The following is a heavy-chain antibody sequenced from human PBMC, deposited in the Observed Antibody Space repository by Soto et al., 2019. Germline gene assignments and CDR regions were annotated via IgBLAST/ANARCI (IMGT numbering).Heavy chain of an antibody. CDR1: GGSISSSSYY. Sequence: SETLSLTCTVSGGSISSSSYYWGWIRQPPGKGLEWIGSIYYSGSTHYNPSLKSRVTISVDTSKNQFSLKLSSVTAADTAVYYCARLEYCSGGSCYSGYYYYYMDVWGKGTTVTVSS. D-gene: IGHD2-15*01. J-gene: IGHJ6*03. CDR3: ARLEYCSGGSCYSGYYYYYMDV. V-gene: IGHV4-39*01. CDR2: IYYSGST.